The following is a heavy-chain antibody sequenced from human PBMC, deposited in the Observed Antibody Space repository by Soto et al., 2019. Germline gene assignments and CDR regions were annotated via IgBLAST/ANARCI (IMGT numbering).Heavy chain of an antibody. J-gene: IGHJ6*02. CDR3: ASGRFFGPDELYGMDV. Sequence: QVQLQESGPGLVKPSETLSLTCTVSGGSISSYYWSWIRQPAGQGLEWIGRIYTSGSTNYNPSLKSRVTMSGDTSKNQFSLKLSSVTAADTAVYYCASGRFFGPDELYGMDVWGQGTTVTVSS. CDR1: GGSISSYY. V-gene: IGHV4-4*07. CDR2: IYTSGST. D-gene: IGHD3-3*01.